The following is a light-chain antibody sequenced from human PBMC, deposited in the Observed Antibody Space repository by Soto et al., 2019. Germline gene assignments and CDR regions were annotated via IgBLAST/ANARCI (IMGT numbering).Light chain of an antibody. CDR3: QDFGSPWLT. Sequence: ENVLSQSPGTLSLSPGERATLSCRASQTIGSSYLAWYQQKPGHAPRLIIYGTSIRATGIPDRFSGSGSGTDFTLTISRLEPEDSAVYYCQDFGSPWLTFGQGTKVEIK. CDR2: GTS. V-gene: IGKV3-20*01. CDR1: QTIGSSY. J-gene: IGKJ1*01.